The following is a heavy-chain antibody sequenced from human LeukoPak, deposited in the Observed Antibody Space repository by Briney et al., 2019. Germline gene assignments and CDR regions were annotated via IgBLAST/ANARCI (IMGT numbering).Heavy chain of an antibody. CDR2: IWNDGSDE. V-gene: IGHV3-33*01. CDR3: TFEIGRSQGAFDI. CDR1: GFTFSKYA. D-gene: IGHD1-26*01. J-gene: IGHJ3*02. Sequence: GGSLRLSCAASGFTFSKYAMHWVRQTPGKGLDWVAAIWNDGSDENYADSVKGRFTISSDNSKSTLYLQMNSLRAEDTAVYYCTFEIGRSQGAFDIWGQGTMITVSS.